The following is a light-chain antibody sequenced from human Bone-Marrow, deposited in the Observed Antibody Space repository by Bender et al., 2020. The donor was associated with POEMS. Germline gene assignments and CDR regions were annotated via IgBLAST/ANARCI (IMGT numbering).Light chain of an antibody. CDR2: EVN. Sequence: QSALTQPASVSGSPGQSITISCTGTSSDVGSSNLVSWYQHHPGKAPKLMIYEVNKWPSGVSNRFSGSKSDNTASLTISGLQAEYEADFYCCSYAGSSTYVFGTGTKVTVL. CDR3: CSYAGSSTYV. V-gene: IGLV2-23*02. CDR1: SSDVGSSNL. J-gene: IGLJ1*01.